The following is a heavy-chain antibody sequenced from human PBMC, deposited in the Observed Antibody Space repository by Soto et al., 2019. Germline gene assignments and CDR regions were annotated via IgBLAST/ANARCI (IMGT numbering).Heavy chain of an antibody. Sequence: ASAKVSCKASGYTFTSYALHWVRQATGQRLEWMGWINAGNGNTKYSQKFQGRVTITRDTSASTAYMELSSLRSEDTAVYYCARGGRQQLPLGYWGQRTLVTVSS. CDR2: INAGNGNT. D-gene: IGHD6-13*01. J-gene: IGHJ4*02. CDR3: ARGGRQQLPLGY. CDR1: GYTFTSYA. V-gene: IGHV1-3*01.